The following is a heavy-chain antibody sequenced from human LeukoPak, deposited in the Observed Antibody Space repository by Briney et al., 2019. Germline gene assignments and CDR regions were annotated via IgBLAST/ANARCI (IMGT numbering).Heavy chain of an antibody. D-gene: IGHD4-17*01. V-gene: IGHV3-21*01. CDR2: ISSGSSAI. CDR1: GFTFTTYS. CDR3: ARGHTAVTRHFDF. J-gene: IGHJ4*02. Sequence: GGSLRLSCTASGFTFTTYSMTWVRQAPGKGLEWVSIISSGSSAIFSADALKGRFTISRDDAKNLLYLDMNSLRAEDTAVYYCARGHTAVTRHFDFWGQGTLVTVSS.